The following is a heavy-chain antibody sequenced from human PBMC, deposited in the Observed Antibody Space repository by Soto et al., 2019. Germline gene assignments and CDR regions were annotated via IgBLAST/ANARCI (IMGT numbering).Heavy chain of an antibody. Sequence: SVKVSCKASGYTFTTYDIHWVRQAPGQGLEWLGWMDPNSGSTGYAQNFQGRITMTRNISRNTAHMELSSLQSEDTAVYYCARERKFDFWRKGLDVWGQGTTVTVSS. CDR3: ARERKFDFWRKGLDV. CDR2: MDPNSGST. D-gene: IGHD3-3*01. CDR1: GYTFTTYD. J-gene: IGHJ6*02. V-gene: IGHV1-8*01.